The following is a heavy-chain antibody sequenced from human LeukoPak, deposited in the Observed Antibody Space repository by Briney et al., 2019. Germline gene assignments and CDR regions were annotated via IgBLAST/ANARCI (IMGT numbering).Heavy chain of an antibody. Sequence: SETLSLTCTVSGGSISSYYWSWIRQPPGKGLEWIGYIYYSGSTNYNPSLKSRVTISVDTSKNQFSLKLSSVTAADTAVYYCARGGYYYDSSGYRDWGQGTLVTVSS. D-gene: IGHD3-22*01. CDR1: GGSISSYY. J-gene: IGHJ4*02. CDR3: ARGGYYYDSSGYRD. CDR2: IYYSGST. V-gene: IGHV4-59*08.